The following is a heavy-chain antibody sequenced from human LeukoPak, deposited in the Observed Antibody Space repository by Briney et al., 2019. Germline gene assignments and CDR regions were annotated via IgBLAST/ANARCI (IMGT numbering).Heavy chain of an antibody. CDR3: AKGTRCGGGSCSGNLFDS. Sequence: KGLDWXXAIGGRXLDTYSAASVKGRFTISTDNSKRTLYLQMNSLRGEDTAVYYCAKGTRCGGGSCSGNLFDSWGQGTLVTVSS. D-gene: IGHD2-15*01. J-gene: IGHJ4*02. V-gene: IGHV3-23*01. CDR2: IGGRXLDT.